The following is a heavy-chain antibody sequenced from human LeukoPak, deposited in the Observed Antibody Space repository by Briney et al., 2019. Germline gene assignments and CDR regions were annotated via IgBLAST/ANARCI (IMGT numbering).Heavy chain of an antibody. CDR1: GGSISGYY. J-gene: IGHJ4*02. V-gene: IGHV4-34*01. CDR3: ARYDVGWYYFDY. D-gene: IGHD6-19*01. Sequence: SETLSLTCTVSGGSISGYYWSWIRQPPGKGLEWIGEINHSGSTNYNPSLKSRVTISVDTSKNQFSLKLSSVTAADTAVYYCARYDVGWYYFDYWGQGTLVTVSS. CDR2: INHSGST.